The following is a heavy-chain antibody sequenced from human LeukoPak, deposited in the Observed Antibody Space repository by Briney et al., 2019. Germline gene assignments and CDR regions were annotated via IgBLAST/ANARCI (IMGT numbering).Heavy chain of an antibody. D-gene: IGHD6-19*01. CDR2: ICDNGNT. CDR3: ARLGYSSGWYPDAFDI. CDR1: AGSFSPAH. Sequence: PSETLSLTCTFSAGSFSPAHWSWLRPPPGKGLEWIGVICDNGNTDYNPSLKSRVTISVDTSKNQFSLKLSSVTAADTAVYYCARLGYSSGWYPDAFDIWGQGTMVTVSS. V-gene: IGHV4-59*08. J-gene: IGHJ3*02.